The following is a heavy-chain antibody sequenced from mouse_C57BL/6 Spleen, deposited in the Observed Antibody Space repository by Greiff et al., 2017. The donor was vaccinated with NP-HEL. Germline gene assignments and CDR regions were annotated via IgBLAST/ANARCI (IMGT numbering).Heavy chain of an antibody. J-gene: IGHJ2*01. Sequence: VQLKESGPELVKPGASVKISCKASGYAFSSSWMNWVKQRPGKGLEWIGRIYPGDGDTNYNGKFKGKATLTADKSSSTAYMQLSSLTSEDSAVYFCARRGAAQAPFDYWGQGTTLTVSS. CDR3: ARRGAAQAPFDY. CDR2: IYPGDGDT. V-gene: IGHV1-82*01. D-gene: IGHD3-2*02. CDR1: GYAFSSSW.